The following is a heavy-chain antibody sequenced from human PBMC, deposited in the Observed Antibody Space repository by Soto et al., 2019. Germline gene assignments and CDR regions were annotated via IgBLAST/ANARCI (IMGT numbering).Heavy chain of an antibody. CDR1: GFTFSSYS. CDR2: ISSSSNTI. J-gene: IGHJ4*02. D-gene: IGHD5-18*01. V-gene: IGHV3-48*01. CDR3: ARGGYRNFDY. Sequence: EVQLVESGGGLVQPGGSLRLSCAASGFTFSSYSMNWVRQAPGKGLEWISYISSSSNTIYYADSMKGRFTISRDNARNSLYLQMNGLRAEDTAVYYWARGGYRNFDYWGQGTLVTVSS.